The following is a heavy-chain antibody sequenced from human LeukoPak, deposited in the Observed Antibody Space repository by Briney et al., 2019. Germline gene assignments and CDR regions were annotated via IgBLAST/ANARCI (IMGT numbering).Heavy chain of an antibody. D-gene: IGHD5-18*01. J-gene: IGHJ4*02. Sequence: KPGGSLRLSCAASGFTFSSYSMNWVRQAPGKGLEWVSSISSSSSYIYYADSVKGRFTISRDNAKNSLYLQMNSLRAEDTAVYYCARMQRGYSYGYGYWGQGTLVTVSS. CDR2: ISSSSSYI. CDR1: GFTFSSYS. CDR3: ARMQRGYSYGYGY. V-gene: IGHV3-21*01.